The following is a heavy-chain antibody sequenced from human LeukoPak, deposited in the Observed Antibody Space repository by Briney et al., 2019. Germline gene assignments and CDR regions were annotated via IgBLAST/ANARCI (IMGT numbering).Heavy chain of an antibody. CDR2: IYYSGST. D-gene: IGHD1-26*01. J-gene: IGHJ4*02. V-gene: IGHV4-59*01. Sequence: SETLSLTCTVSGGSISSYYWSWIRQPPGKGLEWIGYIYYSGSTNYNPSLKSRVTISVDTSKNQFSLKLSSVTAADTAVYYCARGGRVGATIFDYWGRGTLVTVSS. CDR3: ARGGRVGATIFDY. CDR1: GGSISSYY.